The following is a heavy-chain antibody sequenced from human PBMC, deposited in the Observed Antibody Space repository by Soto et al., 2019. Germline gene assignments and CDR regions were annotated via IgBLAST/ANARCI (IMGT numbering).Heavy chain of an antibody. CDR3: AKDRMITFGGVIDQATFDY. CDR1: GFTFSNYA. V-gene: IGHV3-23*01. D-gene: IGHD3-16*02. Sequence: EVRLLESGGGLIQPGGSLRLSCAASGFTFSNYAINWVRQTPGKGLKWVSAISGSGGSTYYADSVKGRFTISRDNSKNTLYLQMNSLRAEDTAVYYCAKDRMITFGGVIDQATFDYWGQGTLVTVSS. CDR2: ISGSGGST. J-gene: IGHJ4*02.